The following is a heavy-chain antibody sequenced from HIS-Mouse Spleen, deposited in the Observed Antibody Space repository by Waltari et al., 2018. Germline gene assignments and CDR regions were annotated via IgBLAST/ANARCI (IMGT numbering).Heavy chain of an antibody. V-gene: IGHV3-30*18. Sequence: QVQLVESGGGVVQPGRSLRLSCAASGFTFSSYGMHWVRQGPGKGLEWVAVISYDGSNKYYADSVKGRFSISRDNSKNTLYLQMNSLRAEDTAVYYCAKASSGWLDYWGQGTLVTVSS. CDR1: GFTFSSYG. J-gene: IGHJ4*02. D-gene: IGHD6-19*01. CDR2: ISYDGSNK. CDR3: AKASSGWLDY.